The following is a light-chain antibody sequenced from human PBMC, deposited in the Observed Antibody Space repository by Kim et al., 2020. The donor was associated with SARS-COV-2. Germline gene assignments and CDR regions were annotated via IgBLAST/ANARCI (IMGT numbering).Light chain of an antibody. Sequence: APGKTARISGGGKVIGGLSVYSFQKKQGQAPVFVIFFDSDRPSGIPDRCSVFNACNTATLTIRSVEAVDDADYYCQVCHSESQHVVFGGGTQLTFL. V-gene: IGLV3-21*04. J-gene: IGLJ2*01. CDR2: FDS. CDR3: QVCHSESQHVV. CDR1: VIGGLS.